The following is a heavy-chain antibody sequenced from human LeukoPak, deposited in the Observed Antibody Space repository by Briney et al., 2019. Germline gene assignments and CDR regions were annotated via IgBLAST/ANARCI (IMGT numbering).Heavy chain of an antibody. J-gene: IGHJ4*02. V-gene: IGHV3-7*01. CDR3: ARDGRGWYRNLEY. D-gene: IGHD6-19*01. CDR2: IKQDGSEK. Sequence: GGSLRLSCAASGFTFSSYWMSWVRQAPGKGLEWVANIKQDGSEKYYVDSVKGRFTISKDNAKNSLYLQMNSLRAEDTAVYYCARDGRGWYRNLEYWGQGTLVIVSS. CDR1: GFTFSSYW.